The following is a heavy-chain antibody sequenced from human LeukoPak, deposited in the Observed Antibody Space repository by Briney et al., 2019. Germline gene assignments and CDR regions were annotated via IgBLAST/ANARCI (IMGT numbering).Heavy chain of an antibody. CDR3: ARTESKCTSTSCYAEDY. V-gene: IGHV1-2*02. CDR1: GYTFTSYD. CDR2: INPNNGGT. J-gene: IGHJ4*02. D-gene: IGHD2-2*01. Sequence: ASVKVSCKASGYTFTSYDINWVRQATGQGLEWMGWINPNNGGTNYAQKFQGRDTMTRDTSIGTAYMELSRLRSDDTAVYYCARTESKCTSTSCYAEDYWGQGTLVTVSS.